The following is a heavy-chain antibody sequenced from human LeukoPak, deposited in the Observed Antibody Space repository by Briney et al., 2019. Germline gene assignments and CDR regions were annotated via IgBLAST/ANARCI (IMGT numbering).Heavy chain of an antibody. J-gene: IGHJ5*02. Sequence: GGSLRLSCAASGFTLSSCWMSWVRQAPGKGLEWVANINQDGSEKYYVDSVKGRFTISRDNAKNSLYLQMNSLRAEDTAVYYCARAKCSSWYNWFDPWGQGTLVTVSS. D-gene: IGHD6-13*01. CDR1: GFTLSSCW. V-gene: IGHV3-7*01. CDR2: INQDGSEK. CDR3: ARAKCSSWYNWFDP.